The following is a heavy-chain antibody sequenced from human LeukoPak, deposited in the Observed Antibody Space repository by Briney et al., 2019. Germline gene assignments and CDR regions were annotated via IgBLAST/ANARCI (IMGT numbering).Heavy chain of an antibody. CDR3: ARSNYGGNLDY. CDR1: GGSISSGSYY. CDR2: IYTSGST. D-gene: IGHD4-23*01. J-gene: IGHJ4*02. Sequence: SETLSLTCTVSGGSISSGSYYWSWIRQPAGKGLEWIGRIYTSGSTNYNPSLKSRVTISVDTSKNQFSLRLSSVTAADTAVYYCARSNYGGNLDYWGQGTLVTVSS. V-gene: IGHV4-61*02.